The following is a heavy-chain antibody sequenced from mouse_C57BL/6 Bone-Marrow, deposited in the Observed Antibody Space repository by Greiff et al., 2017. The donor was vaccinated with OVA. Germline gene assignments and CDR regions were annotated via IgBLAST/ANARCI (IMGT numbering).Heavy chain of an antibody. D-gene: IGHD1-1*01. V-gene: IGHV1-64*01. J-gene: IGHJ2*01. Sequence: QVHVKQPGAELVKPGASVKLSCKASGYTFTSYWMHWVKQRPGQGLEWIGMIHPNSGSTNYNEKFKSKATLTVDKSSSTAYMQLSSLTSEDSAVYYCARSPYYYGSSYDYWGQGTTLTVSS. CDR1: GYTFTSYW. CDR2: IHPNSGST. CDR3: ARSPYYYGSSYDY.